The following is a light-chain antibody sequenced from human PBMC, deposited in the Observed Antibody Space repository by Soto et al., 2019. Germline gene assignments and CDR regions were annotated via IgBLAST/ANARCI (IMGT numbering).Light chain of an antibody. J-gene: IGLJ1*01. Sequence: QSVLTQPASVSGSPGQSITISCTGTSSDVGGYNYVSWYQHHPGKDPKLMIYDVSNRPSGVSNRFSGSKSGNTASLTISWLQPEDEADYYCCSYTTSNTRQIVFGTGTKVTVL. V-gene: IGLV2-14*03. CDR3: CSYTTSNTRQIV. CDR2: DVS. CDR1: SSDVGGYNY.